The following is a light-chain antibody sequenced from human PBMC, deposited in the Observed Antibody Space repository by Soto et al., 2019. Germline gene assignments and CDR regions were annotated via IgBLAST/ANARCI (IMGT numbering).Light chain of an antibody. CDR2: YAS. J-gene: IGKJ4*01. CDR3: QQRSDWPLT. Sequence: EIVLTQSPATLSLSPGERATLSCRASQSVGFQLAWYQQTPGQAPRLLISYASSRATGIPARFSGSGSGTDFTLTISSLEPEDFAVYYCQQRSDWPLTFGGGTKVEI. V-gene: IGKV3-11*01. CDR1: QSVGFQ.